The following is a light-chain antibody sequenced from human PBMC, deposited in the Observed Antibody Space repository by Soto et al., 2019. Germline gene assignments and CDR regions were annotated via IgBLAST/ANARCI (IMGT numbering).Light chain of an antibody. CDR3: TSWTTSTTMI. J-gene: IGLJ2*01. Sequence: QSALTQPASVSGSPGQSITISCTGTSSDIGAYNFASWYQQHPGKAPKLMLYDVNIRPSGVSNRFSGSKSGNTASLTISGLQAEDEADYYCTSWTTSTTMIFGGGTKVTV. CDR1: SSDIGAYNF. V-gene: IGLV2-14*03. CDR2: DVN.